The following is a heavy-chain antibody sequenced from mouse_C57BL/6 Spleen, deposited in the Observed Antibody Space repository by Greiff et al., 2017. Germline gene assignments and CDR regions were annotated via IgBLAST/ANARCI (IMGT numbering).Heavy chain of an antibody. D-gene: IGHD2-2*01. CDR2: INYDGSST. V-gene: IGHV5-16*01. CDR1: GFTFSDYY. Sequence: EVQVVESEGGLVQPGSSMKLSCTASGFTFSDYYMAWVRQVPEKGLEWVANINYDGSSTYYLDSLKSRFIISRDNAKNILYLQMSSLKSEDTATYYCARDHGYNYFDYWGQGTTLTVSS. CDR3: ARDHGYNYFDY. J-gene: IGHJ2*01.